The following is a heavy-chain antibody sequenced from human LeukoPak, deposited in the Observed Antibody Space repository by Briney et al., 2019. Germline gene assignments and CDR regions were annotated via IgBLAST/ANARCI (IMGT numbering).Heavy chain of an antibody. CDR1: GFTFSSYG. CDR2: ISYDGSNK. J-gene: IGHJ4*02. V-gene: IGHV3-30*18. Sequence: PGRSLRLSCAASGFTFSSYGMRCVRQAPGKGREWVAVISYDGSNKYYADSVKGRFTISRDNSKNTLYLQMNSLRAEDTAVYYCAKGEVGDYGYYFDYWGQGTLVTVSS. D-gene: IGHD4-17*01. CDR3: AKGEVGDYGYYFDY.